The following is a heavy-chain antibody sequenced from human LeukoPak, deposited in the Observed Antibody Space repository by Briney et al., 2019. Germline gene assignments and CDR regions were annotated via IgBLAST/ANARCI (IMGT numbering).Heavy chain of an antibody. Sequence: SETLSLTCTVSGVSIRSYYWSWIRQSAGKGLEWIGRFYTSGSTNYNPSLKSRVTMSVDRSKNQFSLKLSSVTAADTAVYYCARGMQQLVEYYYYYYMDVWGKGTTVTVSS. J-gene: IGHJ6*03. CDR1: GVSIRSYY. V-gene: IGHV4-4*07. D-gene: IGHD6-13*01. CDR3: ARGMQQLVEYYYYYYMDV. CDR2: FYTSGST.